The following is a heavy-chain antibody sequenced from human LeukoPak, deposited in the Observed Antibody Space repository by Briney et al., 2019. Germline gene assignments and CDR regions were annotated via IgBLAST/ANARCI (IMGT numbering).Heavy chain of an antibody. D-gene: IGHD3-3*01. CDR1: GVSISRTTYY. V-gene: IGHV4-39*07. CDR3: ARGRVSNDFWSGYSHNWFDP. CDR2: IDPNGNT. J-gene: IGHJ5*02. Sequence: SETLSLTCTLAGVSISRTTYYWAWIRQSPGRGLEWIGEIDPNGNTKYNPSLETRVTISLDTSENQFSLRLSSVTAADTAVYYCARGRVSNDFWSGYSHNWFDPWGQGALVAVSS.